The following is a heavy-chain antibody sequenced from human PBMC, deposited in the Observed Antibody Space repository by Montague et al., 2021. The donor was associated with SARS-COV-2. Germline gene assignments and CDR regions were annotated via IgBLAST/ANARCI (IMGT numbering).Heavy chain of an antibody. CDR2: MYYSGST. D-gene: IGHD3-10*01. V-gene: IGHV4-39*07. Sequence: SETLSLTCTVSGGSISSSNYYRGWIRQPPGKGLEWIGNMYYSGSTYYNPFLKSRVTISIDTSKNQFSLKLSSVTAADTAVYYCARDDIVLQGVTKGMDVWGQGTTVTVSS. CDR1: GGSISSSNYY. J-gene: IGHJ6*02. CDR3: ARDDIVLQGVTKGMDV.